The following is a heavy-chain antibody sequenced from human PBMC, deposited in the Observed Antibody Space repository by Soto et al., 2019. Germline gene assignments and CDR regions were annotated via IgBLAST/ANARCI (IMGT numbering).Heavy chain of an antibody. CDR3: ARSHPGFGVNYGMDV. CDR2: INHSGSP. D-gene: IGHD3-10*01. Sequence: SETLSINCAVYGGSFSGYYWSWIRQPPGKGLEWIGEINHSGSPNYNPSLKSRVTISVDTSKNQFSLKLSSVTAADTAVYYCARSHPGFGVNYGMDVWGQGTTVTVSS. J-gene: IGHJ6*02. V-gene: IGHV4-34*01. CDR1: GGSFSGYY.